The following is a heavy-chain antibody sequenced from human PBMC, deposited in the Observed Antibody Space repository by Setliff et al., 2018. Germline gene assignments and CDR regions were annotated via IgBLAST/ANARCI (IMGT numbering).Heavy chain of an antibody. CDR3: ARHRGVDYGDLYYYYYYMDV. J-gene: IGHJ6*03. Sequence: GESLKISCKGSGYSFTSYWIGWVRQMPGKGLEWMGIIYPGDSDTRYSPSFQGQVTISADESISTAYLQWSSLKASDTAMYYCARHRGVDYGDLYYYYYYMDVWGKGTTVTVSS. CDR2: IYPGDSDT. V-gene: IGHV5-51*01. CDR1: GYSFTSYW. D-gene: IGHD4-17*01.